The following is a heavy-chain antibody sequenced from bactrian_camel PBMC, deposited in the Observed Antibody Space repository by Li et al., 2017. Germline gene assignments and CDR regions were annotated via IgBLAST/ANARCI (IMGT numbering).Heavy chain of an antibody. J-gene: IGHJ4*01. CDR3: AARPGYESCYRRDSDYPV. CDR1: GLTKTTRC. V-gene: IGHV3-3*01. CDR2: LQTTGRNT. D-gene: IGHD3*01. Sequence: HVQLVESGGGSVQAGGSLRLSCAASGLTKTTRCMGWFRQAPGKEREGVAVLQTTGRNTAYADSVKGRFTISQDDAESTLYLQMNNLKPEDTATYYCAARPGYESCYRRDSDYPVWGQGTQVTVS.